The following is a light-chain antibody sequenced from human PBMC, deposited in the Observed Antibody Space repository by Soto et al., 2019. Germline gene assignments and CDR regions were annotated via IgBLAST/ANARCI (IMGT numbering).Light chain of an antibody. Sequence: DIQMTQSPSSLSASVGDRVTITCRASQNINTYLNWYQHKPGQAPKLLIFDASTLQTGVPSRFSGSGFGTEFTLTITGLQPDDFATYYCQQHNDYSAVTFGQGTKLEIK. V-gene: IGKV1-5*01. CDR3: QQHNDYSAVT. J-gene: IGKJ2*01. CDR1: QNINTY. CDR2: DAS.